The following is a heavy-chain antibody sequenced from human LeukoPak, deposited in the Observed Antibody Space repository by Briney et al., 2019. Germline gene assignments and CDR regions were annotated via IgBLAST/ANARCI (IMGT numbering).Heavy chain of an antibody. J-gene: IGHJ4*02. CDR3: ARGGYDYVWGSLGLYGIDY. D-gene: IGHD3-16*01. Sequence: PSETLSLTCTVSGGSISSSSYYWGWIRQPPGKGPEWIGSIYYSGSTNYNPSLKSRVTISLDTSKNQFSLKLSSVTAADTAVYYCARGGYDYVWGSLGLYGIDYWGQGTLVTVSS. CDR1: GGSISSSSYY. V-gene: IGHV4-39*07. CDR2: IYYSGST.